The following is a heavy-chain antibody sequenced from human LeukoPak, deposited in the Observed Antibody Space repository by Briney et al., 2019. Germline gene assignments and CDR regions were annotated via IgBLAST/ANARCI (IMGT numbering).Heavy chain of an antibody. CDR1: GFTFSSYG. CDR3: AREGSTIFGVVIGFDY. CDR2: ISHDGSNK. Sequence: GGSLRLSCAASGFTFSSYGMHWVRQAPGKGLEWVAVISHDGSNKNYADSVKGRVTISRDNSKNTLYLQMNSLRAEDTAVYYCAREGSTIFGVVIGFDYWGQGTLVTVSS. J-gene: IGHJ4*02. D-gene: IGHD3-3*01. V-gene: IGHV3-30*19.